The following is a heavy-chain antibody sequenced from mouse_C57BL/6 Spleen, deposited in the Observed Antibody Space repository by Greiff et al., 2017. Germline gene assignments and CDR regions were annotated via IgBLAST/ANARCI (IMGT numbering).Heavy chain of an antibody. Sequence: QVQLQQPGTELVKPGASVKLSCKASGYTFTSYWMHWVKQRPGQGLEWIGNINPSNGGTNYNEKFKSKATLTVDKSSSTAYMQLSSLTSEDSAVYYCAREDVTTVVAPGFEVWGTGTTVTVSS. V-gene: IGHV1-53*01. D-gene: IGHD1-1*01. CDR2: INPSNGGT. CDR3: AREDVTTVVAPGFEV. J-gene: IGHJ1*03. CDR1: GYTFTSYW.